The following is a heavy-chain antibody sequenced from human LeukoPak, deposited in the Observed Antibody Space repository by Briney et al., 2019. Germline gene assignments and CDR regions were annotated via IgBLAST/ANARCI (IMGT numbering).Heavy chain of an antibody. D-gene: IGHD3-3*01. CDR3: AAENGNFWIGYHYFED. CDR1: DGSISSSSYY. CDR2: IYFDGNT. Sequence: SETLSLTCTVSDGSISSSSYYWGWIRQPPGKGLEWIGTIYFDGNTSYNPSLKSRVTISVDMSKNQFSLNLRSVTAADTAIYYCAAENGNFWIGYHYFEDWGQGTLVSVSS. J-gene: IGHJ4*02. V-gene: IGHV4-39*01.